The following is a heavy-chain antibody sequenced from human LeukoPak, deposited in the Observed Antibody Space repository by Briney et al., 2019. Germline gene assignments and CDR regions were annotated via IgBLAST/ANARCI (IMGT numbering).Heavy chain of an antibody. CDR2: TYYRSKWYN. V-gene: IGHV6-1*01. CDR1: GDSVSSNSAA. Sequence: SQTLSLTCAISGDSVSSNSAAWNWIRQSPSRGLEWLGRTYYRSKWYNYYEVSVKSRITINPDTSKNQFSLQLNSVTPEDTAVYYCARGQQQLGDDAFDIWGQGTMVTVSS. D-gene: IGHD6-13*01. CDR3: ARGQQQLGDDAFDI. J-gene: IGHJ3*02.